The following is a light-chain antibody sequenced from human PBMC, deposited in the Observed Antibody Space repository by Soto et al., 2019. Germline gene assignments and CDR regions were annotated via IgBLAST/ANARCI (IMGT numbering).Light chain of an antibody. CDR2: EVS. CDR3: SSYTSSSTSVV. Sequence: QSALTQPASVSGSPGQAITISCTGTSSDVGVYNYVSWYQQHPGKDPKLMIYEVSNRPSGVSNRFSGSKSGNTAALTISGLQAEDEADYYCSSYTSSSTSVVFGGGTKLTVL. CDR1: SSDVGVYNY. J-gene: IGLJ2*01. V-gene: IGLV2-14*01.